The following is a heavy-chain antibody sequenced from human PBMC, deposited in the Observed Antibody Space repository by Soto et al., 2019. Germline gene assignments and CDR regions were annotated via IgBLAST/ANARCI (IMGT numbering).Heavy chain of an antibody. J-gene: IGHJ6*02. CDR2: ISSSSSTI. V-gene: IGHV3-48*01. Sequence: EVQLVESGGGSVQPGGSLRLSCAASGFTFSSYSMNWVRQAPGKGLEWVSYISSSSSTIYYADSVKGRFTISRDNAKNSLYLQMNSLRAEDTAVYYCARSMDDYYYYGMDVWGQGTTVTVSS. CDR1: GFTFSSYS. D-gene: IGHD3-10*01. CDR3: ARSMDDYYYYGMDV.